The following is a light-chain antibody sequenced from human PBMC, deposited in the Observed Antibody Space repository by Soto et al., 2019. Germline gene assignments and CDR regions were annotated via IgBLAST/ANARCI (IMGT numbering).Light chain of an antibody. CDR3: QQSYCTPLT. CDR2: AAS. Sequence: IQMTQSPSSLSASVGDRVTITCRASQSISSYLNWYQQKPGKAPKLLIYAASSLQSGVPSRFSGSGSVADFTLTISSLQPEDFATYYCQQSYCTPLTFGPGTKVDIK. CDR1: QSISSY. V-gene: IGKV1-39*01. J-gene: IGKJ3*01.